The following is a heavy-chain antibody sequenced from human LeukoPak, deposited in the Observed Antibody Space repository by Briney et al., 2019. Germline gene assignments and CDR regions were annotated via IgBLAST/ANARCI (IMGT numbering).Heavy chain of an antibody. Sequence: SETLSLTCSVSGYSISSGYYWGWTRQPPGKGLEWIGNIYHSGTTYYNPSLKSRVTISVDTSKNQFSLKLNSVTADTAVYYCARSIAVTGTFDYWGQGTLVTVSS. CDR1: GYSISSGYY. J-gene: IGHJ4*02. D-gene: IGHD6-19*01. V-gene: IGHV4-38-2*01. CDR3: ARSIAVTGTFDY. CDR2: IYHSGTT.